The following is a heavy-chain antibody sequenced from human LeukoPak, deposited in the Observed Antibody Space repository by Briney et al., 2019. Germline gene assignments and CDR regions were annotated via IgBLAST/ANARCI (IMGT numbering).Heavy chain of an antibody. J-gene: IGHJ5*02. CDR1: GYTLTELS. V-gene: IGHV1-24*01. D-gene: IGHD3-9*01. Sequence: ASMKVSCKVSGYTLTELSMHWVRQAPGKGLEWMGGFDPEDGETIYAQKFQGRVTMTEDTSTDTAYMELSSLRSEDTAVYYCARDGTYYDILTGYISVLHWFDPWGQGTLVTVSS. CDR3: ARDGTYYDILTGYISVLHWFDP. CDR2: FDPEDGET.